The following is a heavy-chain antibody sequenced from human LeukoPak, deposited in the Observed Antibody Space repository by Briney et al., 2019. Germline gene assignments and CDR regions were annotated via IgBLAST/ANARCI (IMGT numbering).Heavy chain of an antibody. D-gene: IGHD7-27*01. CDR1: DDSINSLDL. CDR2: MYLSGTT. V-gene: IGHV4-4*02. Sequence: PSETLSLTCTVSDDSINSLDLWSWVRQPPGKGLEWIGEMYLSGTTYYNPSLKSRVTISVDRSKNQFSLKLSSVTAADTAVYYCAREPPGYYFDYWGQGTLVTVSS. CDR3: AREPPGYYFDY. J-gene: IGHJ4*02.